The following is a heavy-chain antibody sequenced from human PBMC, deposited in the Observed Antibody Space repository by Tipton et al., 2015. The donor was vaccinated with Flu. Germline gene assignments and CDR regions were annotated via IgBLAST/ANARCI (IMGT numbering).Heavy chain of an antibody. CDR2: INHSGNT. J-gene: IGHJ4*02. V-gene: IGHV4-34*09. CDR3: AREPEWLRSSLVDF. D-gene: IGHD5-12*01. CDR1: GDFVSSYY. Sequence: LRLSCTVSGDFVSSYYWSWIRQPPGKGLEWIGNINHSGNTHYNPSLKSRVTLSVDSSKNQFSLKLSSVTAADTAVYYCAREPEWLRSSLVDFWGQGTLVTVSS.